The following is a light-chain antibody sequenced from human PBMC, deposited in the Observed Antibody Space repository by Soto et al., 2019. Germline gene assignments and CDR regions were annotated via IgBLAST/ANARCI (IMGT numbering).Light chain of an antibody. CDR3: QQLNRFPRT. J-gene: IGKJ1*01. V-gene: IGKV1-9*01. Sequence: DIQLTQSPSFLSASVGDRVTITCRASPDISSYLAWYQQRPGKVPRFLTHSASTLQSGVPSRFSATGSGTTFTLTISSLQPEDIATYYCQQLNRFPRTFGQGTKVEV. CDR2: SAS. CDR1: PDISSY.